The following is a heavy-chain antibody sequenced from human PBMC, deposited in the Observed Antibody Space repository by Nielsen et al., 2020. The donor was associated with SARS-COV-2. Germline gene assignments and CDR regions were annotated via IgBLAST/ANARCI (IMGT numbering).Heavy chain of an antibody. V-gene: IGHV1-69*04. J-gene: IGHJ6*02. CDR1: VGTFSSYA. Sequence: SVKVSCMASVGTFSSYAISWVRQAPGQGLEWMGRIIPILGIAIYAQKFQGRVTITADKSTSTAYMELSSLRSQDTAVYFCAKVPTGGYSGMDVWGQGTAVTVSS. CDR3: AKVPTGGYSGMDV. CDR2: IIPILGIA. D-gene: IGHD2-21*01.